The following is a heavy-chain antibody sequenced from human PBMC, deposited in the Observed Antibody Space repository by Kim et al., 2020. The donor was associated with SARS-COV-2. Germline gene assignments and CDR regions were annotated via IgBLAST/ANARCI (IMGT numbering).Heavy chain of an antibody. J-gene: IGHJ5*02. Sequence: ADSGKGRFTSSRDNSKNTLYLQMNSLRAEDTAVYYCARSGSGSYYGWFDPWGQGTLVTVSS. CDR3: ARSGSGSYYGWFDP. V-gene: IGHV3-30*01. D-gene: IGHD3-10*01.